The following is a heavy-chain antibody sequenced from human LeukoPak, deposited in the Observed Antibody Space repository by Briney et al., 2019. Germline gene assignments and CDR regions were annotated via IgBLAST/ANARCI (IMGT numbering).Heavy chain of an antibody. CDR2: INPYSGGT. CDR1: GYTFIGYY. V-gene: IGHV1-2*02. CDR3: ARDRTLNSDAFDI. Sequence: ASVKVSCKASGYTFIGYYIHWVRQAPGQGLEWMGWINPYSGGTNYAQTFQGRVTMTRDTSISTAYMELIALRSDDTAAYYCARDRTLNSDAFDIWGQGTMVTVSS. J-gene: IGHJ3*02. D-gene: IGHD1-7*01.